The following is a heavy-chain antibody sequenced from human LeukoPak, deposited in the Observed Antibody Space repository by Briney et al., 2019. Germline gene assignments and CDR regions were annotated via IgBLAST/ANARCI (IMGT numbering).Heavy chain of an antibody. CDR1: GGSISDYY. CDR2: IYYSGRT. CDR3: ARGPLDSGYTYFDY. J-gene: IGHJ4*02. D-gene: IGHD5-12*01. Sequence: SETLSLTCTVSGGSISDYYWNWMRQPPGKGLEWIGYIYYSGRTNYNPSLKSRVSISVDTSKNQFSLKLRSVTAADTAIYYCARGPLDSGYTYFDYWGQGTLVSVAS. V-gene: IGHV4-59*01.